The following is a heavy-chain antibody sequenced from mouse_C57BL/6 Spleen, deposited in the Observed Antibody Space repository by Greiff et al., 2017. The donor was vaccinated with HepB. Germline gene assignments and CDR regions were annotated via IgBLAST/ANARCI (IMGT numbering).Heavy chain of an antibody. CDR3: ARRHNWDGGFAY. D-gene: IGHD4-1*01. CDR2: ISNGGGST. Sequence: EVQRVESGGGLVQPGGSLKLSCAASGFTFSDYYMYWVRPTPEKRLEWVAYISNGGGSTYYPDTVKGQFTISRDNAKNTLYLQMSRLKSEDTAMYYCARRHNWDGGFAYWGQGTLVTVSA. J-gene: IGHJ3*01. V-gene: IGHV5-12*01. CDR1: GFTFSDYY.